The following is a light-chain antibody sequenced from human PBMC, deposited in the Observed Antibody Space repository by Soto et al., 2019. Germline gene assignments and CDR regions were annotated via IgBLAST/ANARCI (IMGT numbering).Light chain of an antibody. CDR1: QSVLYSPNNKNY. J-gene: IGKJ1*01. Sequence: DIVRTQSPDSLAVSLGERATINCKSSQSVLYSPNNKNYLVWYQQKPGQPPKLLIYWASTRESGVPDRFSGSGSGTDFTLTISSLQAEDVAVYYCQQYYSSPRSFGQGTKVEIK. V-gene: IGKV4-1*01. CDR2: WAS. CDR3: QQYYSSPRS.